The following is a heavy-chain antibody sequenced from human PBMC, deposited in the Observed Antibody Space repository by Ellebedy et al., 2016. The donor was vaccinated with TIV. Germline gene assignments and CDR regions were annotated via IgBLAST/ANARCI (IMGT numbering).Heavy chain of an antibody. CDR1: GFIVSTNH. CDR3: AKGSFPFGDKSERIYSFQY. D-gene: IGHD3-10*01. Sequence: GESLKISCTASGFIVSTNHISWVRQAPGKGLEWVGVYTNYADSVKGRFTISTHNSRNTLYLQMTNLRTEDTAVYYCAKGSFPFGDKSERIYSFQYWGQGTLVTVSS. CDR2: VYT. V-gene: IGHV3-53*04. J-gene: IGHJ4*02.